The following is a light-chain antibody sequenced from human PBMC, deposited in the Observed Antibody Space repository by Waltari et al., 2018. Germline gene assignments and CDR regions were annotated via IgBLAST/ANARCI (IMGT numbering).Light chain of an antibody. CDR2: EVS. J-gene: IGLJ1*01. CDR1: SSDVGGYNS. CDR3: SSYAGSNNYV. Sequence: QSALTPPPSASGSPGPSVPISCTATSSDVGGYNSVSWYQQHPGKAPKLMIYEVSKRPSGVPDRFSGSKSGNTASLTVSGLQAEDEADYYCSSYAGSNNYVFGTGTKVTVL. V-gene: IGLV2-8*01.